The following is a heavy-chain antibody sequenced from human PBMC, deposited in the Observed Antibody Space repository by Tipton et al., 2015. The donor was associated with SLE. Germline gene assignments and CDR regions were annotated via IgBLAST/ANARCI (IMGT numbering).Heavy chain of an antibody. CDR3: ARGSGSYYKPLDAFDI. CDR1: GGSISSYY. J-gene: IGHJ3*02. CDR2: IYYSGST. Sequence: TLSLTCTDSGGSISSYYWSWIRQPPGKGLEWIGYIYYSGSTNYNPSLKSRVTISVDTSKNQFSLKLSSVTAADTAVYYCARGSGSYYKPLDAFDIWGQGTMVTVSS. D-gene: IGHD3-10*01. V-gene: IGHV4-59*01.